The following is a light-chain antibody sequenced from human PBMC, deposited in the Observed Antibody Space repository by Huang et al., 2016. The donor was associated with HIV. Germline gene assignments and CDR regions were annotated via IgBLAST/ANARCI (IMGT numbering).Light chain of an antibody. CDR3: QESHSTPYT. CDR1: QDINIY. J-gene: IGKJ2*01. Sequence: DIQMTQSPSSLSAFVGDRVTITCRASQDINIYLNWYQQKPGKAPQLLIYAASSLQSGVPSRFTGSGFGTDFTLTISRLQPEDFGTYYCQESHSTPYTFGQGTKVEIK. CDR2: AAS. V-gene: IGKV1-39*01.